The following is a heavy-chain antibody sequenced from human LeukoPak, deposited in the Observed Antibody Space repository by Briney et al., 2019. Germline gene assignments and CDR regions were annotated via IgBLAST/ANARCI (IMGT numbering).Heavy chain of an antibody. CDR2: INHSGST. CDR3: ARGGYYYGSGSYSWFDP. J-gene: IGHJ5*02. CDR1: GGSFSGYY. D-gene: IGHD3-10*01. V-gene: IGHV4-34*01. Sequence: SETLSLTCAVYGGSFSGYYWSWVRQPPGKGLEWIVEINHSGSTNYNPSLKSRVTISVDTSKNQFSLKLSSVTAADTAVYYCARGGYYYGSGSYSWFDPWGQGTLVTVSS.